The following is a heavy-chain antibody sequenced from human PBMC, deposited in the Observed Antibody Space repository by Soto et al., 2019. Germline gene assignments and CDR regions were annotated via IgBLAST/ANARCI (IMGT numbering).Heavy chain of an antibody. CDR1: GFTFSNAW. V-gene: IGHV3-15*01. CDR2: IKSKTDGGTT. Sequence: EVQLVESGGGLVKPGGSLRLSCAASGFTFSNAWMSWVRQAPGKGLEWVGRIKSKTDGGTTDYAAPVKGRFTISRDDSKNTLYLQMNSQKTEDTAAYYCTTDLIAAAGKDYWGQGTLVTVSS. CDR3: TTDLIAAAGKDY. J-gene: IGHJ4*02. D-gene: IGHD6-13*01.